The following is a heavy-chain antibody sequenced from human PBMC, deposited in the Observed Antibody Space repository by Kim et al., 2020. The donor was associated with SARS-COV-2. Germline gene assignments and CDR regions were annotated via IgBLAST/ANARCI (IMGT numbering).Heavy chain of an antibody. D-gene: IGHD6-19*01. V-gene: IGHV3-30*01. CDR3: ARTEQWLVRRGYYVDF. Sequence: SVNVRFTISRYNSKNTLYLQMNSLRAEDTAVYYCARTEQWLVRRGYYVDFWGQGTLVTVSS. J-gene: IGHJ4*02.